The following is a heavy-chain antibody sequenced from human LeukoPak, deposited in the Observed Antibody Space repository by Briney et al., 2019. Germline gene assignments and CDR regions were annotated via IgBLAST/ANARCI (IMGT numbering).Heavy chain of an antibody. Sequence: PSETLSLTCTVSGGSISSSSYYWGWIRQHPGTGLEWIGYIYYSGSTYYNPSLKSRVTISVDTSKNQFSLKLSSVTAADTAVYYCARGPRYYDSSGYYSYYFDYWGQGTLVTVSS. J-gene: IGHJ4*02. CDR2: IYYSGST. CDR3: ARGPRYYDSSGYYSYYFDY. CDR1: GGSISSSSYY. V-gene: IGHV4-31*03. D-gene: IGHD3-22*01.